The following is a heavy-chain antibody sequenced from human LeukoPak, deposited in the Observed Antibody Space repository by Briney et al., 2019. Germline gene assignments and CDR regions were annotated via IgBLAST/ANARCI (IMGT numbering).Heavy chain of an antibody. J-gene: IGHJ4*02. CDR2: IYYSGST. Sequence: SETLSLTCTVSGGSINSYYWSWIRQPPGKGLEWIGYIYYSGSTNYNPSLKSRVTISVDTSKNQFSLKLSSVTAADTAVYYCARGRSLMTVWGQGTLVTVSS. CDR1: GGSINSYY. V-gene: IGHV4-59*12. CDR3: ARGRSLMTV. D-gene: IGHD4-17*01.